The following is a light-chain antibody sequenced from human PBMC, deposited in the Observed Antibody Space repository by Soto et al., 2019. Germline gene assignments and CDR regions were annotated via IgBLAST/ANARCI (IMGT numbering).Light chain of an antibody. V-gene: IGKV3-20*01. Sequence: EIVLTQSPGTLSLSPGERAALSCRASQNVSSSYLAWYQQKPGQAPRLLIYDASSRASGIPDRFSGSGSGTDFTLTISRLEPEDFAVYYCQQYADSPSFGPGTRLEIK. CDR2: DAS. CDR1: QNVSSSY. J-gene: IGKJ5*01. CDR3: QQYADSPS.